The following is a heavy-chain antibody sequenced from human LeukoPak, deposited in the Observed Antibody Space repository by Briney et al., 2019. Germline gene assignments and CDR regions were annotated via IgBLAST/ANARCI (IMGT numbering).Heavy chain of an antibody. CDR1: GDSISSGGFY. CDR2: IYHTGST. J-gene: IGHJ3*01. V-gene: IGHV4-31*03. D-gene: IGHD3-22*01. Sequence: SETLSLTCFVSGDSISSGGFYWSWIRQHPGKGLEWIGYIYHTGSTYYNPSLKGRVSISVDTSANEFFLNLNSVTAADTAVYYCARDYFITSGYYYSKSFDDWGPGTMVTVSS. CDR3: ARDYFITSGYYYSKSFDD.